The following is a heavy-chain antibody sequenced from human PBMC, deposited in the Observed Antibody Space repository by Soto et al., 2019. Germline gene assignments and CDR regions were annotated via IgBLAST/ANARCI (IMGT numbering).Heavy chain of an antibody. V-gene: IGHV3-53*01. CDR1: GFTVSSNY. Sequence: GGSLRLSCAASGFTVSSNYMSWVRQAPGKGLEWVSVIYSGGSTYYADSVKGRFTISRDNSKNTLYLQMNSLRAEDTAVYYCARSAWAAGIFDYWGQGTLVTVSS. CDR2: IYSGGST. CDR3: ARSAWAAGIFDY. D-gene: IGHD6-19*01. J-gene: IGHJ4*02.